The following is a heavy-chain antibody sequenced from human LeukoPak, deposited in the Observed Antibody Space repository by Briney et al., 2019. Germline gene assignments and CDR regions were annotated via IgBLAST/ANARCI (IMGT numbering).Heavy chain of an antibody. CDR3: ARDMLGAFDN. Sequence: GGSLRLSCAASGFTFSSYAMSWVRQAPGKGLEWVSAIRGSGGGTNYGDSVKGRFTISRDNSKNTLYLQMNSLRVDDTAVYYCARDMLGAFDNWGQGTMVTASS. CDR2: IRGSGGGT. J-gene: IGHJ3*02. CDR1: GFTFSSYA. D-gene: IGHD2-8*01. V-gene: IGHV3-23*01.